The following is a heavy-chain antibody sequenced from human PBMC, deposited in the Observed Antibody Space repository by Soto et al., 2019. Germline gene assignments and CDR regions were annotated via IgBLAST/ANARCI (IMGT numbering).Heavy chain of an antibody. CDR2: INAGNGNT. D-gene: IGHD3-22*01. Sequence: GASVKVSCKASGYTFTSYAMHWVRQAPGQRLEWMGWINAGNGNTKYSQKSQGRVTITRDTSASTAYMELSSLRSEDTAVYYCARGWYHDSSGYYYGYYFDYWGQGTLVTVSS. V-gene: IGHV1-3*01. J-gene: IGHJ4*02. CDR3: ARGWYHDSSGYYYGYYFDY. CDR1: GYTFTSYA.